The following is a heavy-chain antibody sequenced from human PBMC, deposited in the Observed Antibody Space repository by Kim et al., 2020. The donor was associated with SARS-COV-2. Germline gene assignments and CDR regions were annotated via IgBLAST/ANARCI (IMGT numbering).Heavy chain of an antibody. CDR1: RGTFSDSG. D-gene: IGHD1-7*01. CDR3: ARDELQVLDY. CDR2: TIAVFGTP. J-gene: IGHJ4*02. Sequence: SLKVSCKASRGTFSDSGISWVRQAPGQGLEWMGGTIAVFGTPIYAQKFQGRITVTTDESTNVAFMELSSLTSGDTAVYYCARDELQVLDYWVQGTLVTVSS. V-gene: IGHV1-69*05.